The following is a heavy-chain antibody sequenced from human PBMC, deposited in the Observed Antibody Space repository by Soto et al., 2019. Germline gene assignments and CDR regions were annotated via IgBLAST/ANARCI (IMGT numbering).Heavy chain of an antibody. J-gene: IGHJ5*02. CDR1: GGTFSSYT. V-gene: IGHV1-69*02. Sequence: QVQLVQSGAEVKKPGSSVKVSCKASGGTFSSYTISWVRQAPGQGLEWMGRIIPILGIANYAQKFQGRVTITADKSTSTAYMELSSLRSEDTAVYYCAGATRTGWSGFDPWGQGTLVTVSS. D-gene: IGHD2-2*01. CDR3: AGATRTGWSGFDP. CDR2: IIPILGIA.